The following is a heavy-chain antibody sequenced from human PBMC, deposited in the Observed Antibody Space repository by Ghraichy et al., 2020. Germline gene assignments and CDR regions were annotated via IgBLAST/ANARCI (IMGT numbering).Heavy chain of an antibody. Sequence: GTLNISCTVSGYSISSGYYWGWIRQPPGKGLEWIGSFYHSGSTYYNPSLKSRVTISVDTSKNQFSLKLSPVTAADTAVYYCAREDWGAYYYDMDVWGQGTTVTVSS. V-gene: IGHV4-38-2*02. CDR3: AREDWGAYYYDMDV. D-gene: IGHD3-16*01. J-gene: IGHJ6*02. CDR1: GYSISSGYY. CDR2: FYHSGST.